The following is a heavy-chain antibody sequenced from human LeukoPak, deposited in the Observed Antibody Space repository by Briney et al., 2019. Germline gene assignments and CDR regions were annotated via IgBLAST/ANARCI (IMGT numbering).Heavy chain of an antibody. CDR2: IYYSGST. D-gene: IGHD6-6*01. CDR1: GGSISSYY. CDR3: AREHEYSSSSGCYYYYGMDV. V-gene: IGHV4-59*12. J-gene: IGHJ6*02. Sequence: SETQSLTCTVSGGSISSYYWRWIRQPPGKGLEWIGYIYYSGSTNYNPCLKSRVTISVDTSKNQFSLNLSSLTAEDTAVYYCAREHEYSSSSGCYYYYGMDVWGQGTTVTVS.